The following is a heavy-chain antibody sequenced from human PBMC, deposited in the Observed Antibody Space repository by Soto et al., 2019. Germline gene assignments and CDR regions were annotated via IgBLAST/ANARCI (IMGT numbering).Heavy chain of an antibody. J-gene: IGHJ4*02. V-gene: IGHV2-5*01. CDR2: IYWNDDK. D-gene: IGHD3-10*01. CDR3: AHRGYFYGSGTRTFDY. CDR1: GFSLSTRGVG. Sequence: SGPTLVNPTQTLTLTCTFSGFSLSTRGVGVGWIRQSPGKALEWLGLIYWNDDKRYSPSLKSRLTTTKDTSKKQVVLTMTNMDPVDTATYYCAHRGYFYGSGTRTFDYWGQGTLVTVSS.